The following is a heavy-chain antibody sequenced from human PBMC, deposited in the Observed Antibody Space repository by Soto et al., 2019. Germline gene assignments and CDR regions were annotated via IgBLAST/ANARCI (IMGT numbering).Heavy chain of an antibody. V-gene: IGHV3-53*01. CDR2: IYSAGST. CDR3: ARLRLDGAVAGNHYFYF. Sequence: PGGSLRLSCEASGFTVSSNYMTWVRQAPGKGLEWVSVIYSAGSTYYADSVKGRFTISRDNSKNTLFLQMNSLRAEDTAVYYCARLRLDGAVAGNHYFYFWGLGTLVTVSS. CDR1: GFTVSSNY. J-gene: IGHJ4*02. D-gene: IGHD6-13*01.